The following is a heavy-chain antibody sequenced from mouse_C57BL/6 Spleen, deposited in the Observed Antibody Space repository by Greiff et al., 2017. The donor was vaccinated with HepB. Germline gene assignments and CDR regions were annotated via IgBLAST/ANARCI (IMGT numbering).Heavy chain of an antibody. V-gene: IGHV1-39*01. J-gene: IGHJ3*01. Sequence: EVKLMESGPELVKPGASVKISCKASGYSFTDYNMNWVKQSNGKSLEWIGVINPNYGTTSYNQKFKGKATLTVDQSSSTAYMQLNSLTSEDSAVYYCARGRGYDYAWFAYWGQGTLVTVSA. CDR1: GYSFTDYN. D-gene: IGHD2-4*01. CDR2: INPNYGTT. CDR3: ARGRGYDYAWFAY.